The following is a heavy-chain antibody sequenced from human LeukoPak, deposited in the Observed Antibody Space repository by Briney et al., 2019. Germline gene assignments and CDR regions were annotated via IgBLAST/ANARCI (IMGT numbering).Heavy chain of an antibody. CDR1: GFTFSNFD. CDR3: AKDDGGSYYIYYYYMDV. J-gene: IGHJ6*03. V-gene: IGHV3-23*01. D-gene: IGHD1-26*01. Sequence: GGSLRLSCAASGFTFSNFDMSWVRQAPGKGLEWVSAISGGVGSTSYADFVKGRFTISRDNSKNTLYLQMNSLRAEDTAVYYCAKDDGGSYYIYYYYMDVWGKGTTVTISS. CDR2: ISGGVGST.